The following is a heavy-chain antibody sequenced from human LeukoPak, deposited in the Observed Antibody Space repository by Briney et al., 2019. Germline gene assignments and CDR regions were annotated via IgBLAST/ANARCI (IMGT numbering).Heavy chain of an antibody. V-gene: IGHV3-9*01. D-gene: IGHD3-3*02. J-gene: IGHJ6*02. CDR3: AKDTVLSLSPSYGMDV. CDR1: GFTFDDYA. CDR2: ISWNSGSI. Sequence: GGSLRLSCAASGFTFDDYAMHWVRQAPGKGLEWVSGISWNSGSIGYADSVKGRFTISRDNAKNSLYLQMNSLRAEDTALYYCAKDTVLSLSPSYGMDVWGQGTTVTVSS.